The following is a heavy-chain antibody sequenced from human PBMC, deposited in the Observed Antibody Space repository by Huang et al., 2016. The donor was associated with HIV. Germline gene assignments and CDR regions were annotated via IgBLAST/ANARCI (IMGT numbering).Heavy chain of an antibody. D-gene: IGHD3-22*01. CDR2: INSDGSST. CDR1: GFSISSYW. V-gene: IGHV3-74*01. Sequence: EVQLVESGGGLVQPGGSLRLSCAAFGFSISSYWMHWVRQAPGKGLGWVSRINSDGSSTSYADSVKGRFTISRDNAKNTLYLQMNSLRAEDTAVYYCARDPRIQSWLNFFDYWGQGTLVSVSS. CDR3: ARDPRIQSWLNFFDY. J-gene: IGHJ4*02.